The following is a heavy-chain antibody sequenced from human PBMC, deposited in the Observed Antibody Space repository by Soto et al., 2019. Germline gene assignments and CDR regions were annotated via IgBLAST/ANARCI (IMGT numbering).Heavy chain of an antibody. CDR1: GYTFTGYY. CDR2: INPNSGGT. D-gene: IGHD3-9*01. J-gene: IGHJ4*02. V-gene: IGHV1-2*04. CDR3: ARGEFFDILTGFYAPPPLFDY. Sequence: KVSCKASGYTFTGYYMHWVRQAPGQGLEWMGWINPNSGGTNYAQKFQGWVTMTRDTSISTAYMELSRLRSDDTAVYYCARGEFFDILTGFYAPPPLFDYWGQGTLVTVSS.